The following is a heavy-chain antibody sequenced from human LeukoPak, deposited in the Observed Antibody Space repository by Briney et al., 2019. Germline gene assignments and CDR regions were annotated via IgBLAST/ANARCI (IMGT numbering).Heavy chain of an antibody. D-gene: IGHD6-6*01. CDR1: GGSISSHY. Sequence: SETLSLTCTVSGGSISSHYWSWIRQPPGKGLEWIGYIYYSGSTNYNPSLKSRVTISVDTSKNQFSLKLSSVTAADTAVYYCARVPYGSSRFDPWGQGTLVTVSS. CDR2: IYYSGST. J-gene: IGHJ5*02. CDR3: ARVPYGSSRFDP. V-gene: IGHV4-59*11.